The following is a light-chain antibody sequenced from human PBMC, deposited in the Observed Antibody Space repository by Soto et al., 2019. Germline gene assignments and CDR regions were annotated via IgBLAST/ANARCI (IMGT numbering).Light chain of an antibody. CDR3: QQYNNWPPIT. CDR1: QSVSGH. J-gene: IGKJ3*01. Sequence: EIVMTQSPATLSVSPGERATLSCRASQSVSGHLAWYQQKPGQAPRLLIYAASIRATGIPARFSGSGSGTEFTVTISSLQSEDFAVYYCQQYNNWPPITFGPGTKVDIK. CDR2: AAS. V-gene: IGKV3-15*01.